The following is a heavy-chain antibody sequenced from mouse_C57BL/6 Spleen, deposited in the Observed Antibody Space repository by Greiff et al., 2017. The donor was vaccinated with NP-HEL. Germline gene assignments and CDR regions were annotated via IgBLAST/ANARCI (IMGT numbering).Heavy chain of an antibody. Sequence: QVQLQQSGPGLVQPSQSLSITCTVSGFSLTSYGVHWVRQSPGKGLEWLGVIWSGGSTDYNAAFISRRSISKDNSKSQVFFKMHSLQAYDTSMYYCARTSGGYDYGWFAYWGQGTLVTVSA. J-gene: IGHJ3*01. CDR2: IWSGGST. V-gene: IGHV2-2*01. CDR3: ARTSGGYDYGWFAY. CDR1: GFSLTSYG. D-gene: IGHD2-4*01.